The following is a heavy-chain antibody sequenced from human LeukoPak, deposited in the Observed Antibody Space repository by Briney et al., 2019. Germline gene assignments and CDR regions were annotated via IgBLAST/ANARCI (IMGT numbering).Heavy chain of an antibody. CDR2: INHSGST. V-gene: IGHV4-34*01. CDR1: GGSFSDYY. J-gene: IGHJ4*02. Sequence: SETLSLTCAVYGGSFSDYYWSWIRQSPGKGLEWIGEINHSGSTNYNPSLKSRVTISVDTSKNQFSLKLSSVTAADTAVYYCASFGPCSGGSCRDLYNDEISARGGSWFDYWGQGTLVTVSS. CDR3: ASFGPCSGGSCRDLYNDEISARGGSWFDY. D-gene: IGHD2-15*01.